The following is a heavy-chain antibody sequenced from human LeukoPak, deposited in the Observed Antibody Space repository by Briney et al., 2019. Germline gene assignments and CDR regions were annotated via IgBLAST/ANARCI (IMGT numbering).Heavy chain of an antibody. D-gene: IGHD6-19*01. CDR2: ITPSGGT. J-gene: IGHJ4*02. CDR3: ARGDSGWSHYFDY. Sequence: GASVKVSCKASGYTFTTYAMHWVRQAPGQGLEWMGWITPSGGTNYPQKFQGRVTVTRDTSMSTAYMEVRRLKSDDTAVYYCARGDSGWSHYFDYWGQGTLVTVSS. CDR1: GYTFTTYA. V-gene: IGHV1-2*02.